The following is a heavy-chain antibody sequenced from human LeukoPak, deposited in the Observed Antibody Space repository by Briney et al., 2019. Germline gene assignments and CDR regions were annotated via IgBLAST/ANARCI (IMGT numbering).Heavy chain of an antibody. Sequence: GGALRLSCAACGFTVSSKYMSWVGQAPGKGLEGVSIIYSGGSTYYADSVKGRFTISRDNSQNTLYLQMNRLRAEDKAVYYCARDLGSSGYFDYWGQGTLITVSS. CDR1: GFTVSSKY. CDR2: IYSGGST. J-gene: IGHJ4*02. CDR3: ARDLGSSGYFDY. V-gene: IGHV3-66*01. D-gene: IGHD3-22*01.